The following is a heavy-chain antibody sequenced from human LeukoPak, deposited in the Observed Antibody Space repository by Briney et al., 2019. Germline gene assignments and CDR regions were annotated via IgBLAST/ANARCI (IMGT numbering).Heavy chain of an antibody. V-gene: IGHV3-48*03. CDR2: ISSSGNTI. D-gene: IGHD6-19*01. J-gene: IGHJ4*02. CDR1: GVTFSSCE. Sequence: ESGGSLRLSCAASGVTFSSCEMNWVRQAPGKGLEWVAYISSSGNTIYYADSVKGRFTISRDNTKNSLYLQMNSLRAEDTAVYYCARGLPSSGWPDYWGQGTLVTVSS. CDR3: ARGLPSSGWPDY.